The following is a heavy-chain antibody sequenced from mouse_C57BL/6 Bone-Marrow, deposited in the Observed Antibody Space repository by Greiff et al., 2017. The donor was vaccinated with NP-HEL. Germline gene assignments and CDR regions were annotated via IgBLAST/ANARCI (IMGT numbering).Heavy chain of an antibody. CDR3: ARYYSNYMFAY. CDR1: GYKFTDYY. J-gene: IGHJ3*01. D-gene: IGHD2-5*01. V-gene: IGHV1-19*01. CDR2: INPYNGGT. Sequence: EVKLQESGPVLVKPGASVKMSCKASGYKFTDYYMHWVKQSHGQSLEWIGVINPYNGGTSYNQKFKGKATLTADTSSSTAYMELNSLTSEDSAVYYCARYYSNYMFAYWGQGTLVTVSA.